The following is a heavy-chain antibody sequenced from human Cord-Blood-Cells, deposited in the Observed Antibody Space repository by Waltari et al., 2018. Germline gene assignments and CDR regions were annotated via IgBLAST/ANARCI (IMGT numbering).Heavy chain of an antibody. V-gene: IGHV1-2*04. Sequence: VQLVQSGAEVKKPGASVKVSCKASGYTFTGDYTHWVRTAPRPGLEWMGWINPTSGGTNYAQKLQGWVTMTRETSISTAYMELSRLRSDDTAVYYCARGVPTGTTAVVISGGMDVWGQGTTVTVSS. CDR2: INPTSGGT. CDR3: ARGVPTGTTAVVISGGMDV. D-gene: IGHD1-1*01. J-gene: IGHJ6*02. CDR1: GYTFTGDY.